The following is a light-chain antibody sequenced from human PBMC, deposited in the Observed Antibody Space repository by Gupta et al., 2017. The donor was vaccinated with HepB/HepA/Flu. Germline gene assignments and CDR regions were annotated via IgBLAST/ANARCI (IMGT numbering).Light chain of an antibody. J-gene: IGKJ1*01. CDR2: DAS. CDR1: QSVSSY. CDR3: QQRSNWWT. V-gene: IGKV3-11*01. Sequence: EIVLTQSPATLSVSPGERATLSCRASQSVSSYLAWYQQKPGQAPRLLIYDASNRATGIPARFSGSGSGTDFTLTIRSLEPEDFAVYYCQQRSNWWTFGQGTKGESK.